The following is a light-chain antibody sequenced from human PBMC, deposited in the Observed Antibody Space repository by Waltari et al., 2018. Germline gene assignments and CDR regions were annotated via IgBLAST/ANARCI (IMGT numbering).Light chain of an antibody. CDR1: QGVNNF. J-gene: IGKJ4*01. CDR3: QQHADYPLT. Sequence: DIQMTQSPSSLSASVGDTVTITCRASQGVNNFLVWLQQRPGKAPKPLIYGSYTFQSGVPSRFSGSGYGTDFTLTISSLQPEDIATYYCQQHADYPLTFGGGTRVEIK. V-gene: IGKV1-16*01. CDR2: GSY.